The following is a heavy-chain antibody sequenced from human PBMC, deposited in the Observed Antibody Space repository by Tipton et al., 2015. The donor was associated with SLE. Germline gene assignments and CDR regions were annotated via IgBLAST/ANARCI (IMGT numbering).Heavy chain of an antibody. Sequence: TLSLTCTVSGDSISSSSYYWGWIRQPPGKGLEWIGSLYYVGSTYYNPSLKSRVTISLDTSKNQFSLKLSSVTAADTAVYYCARGMVTWRGAIIGVDVWGQGTTVNVSS. V-gene: IGHV4-39*07. CDR2: LYYVGST. J-gene: IGHJ6*02. D-gene: IGHD2-21*02. CDR3: ARGMVTWRGAIIGVDV. CDR1: GDSISSSSYY.